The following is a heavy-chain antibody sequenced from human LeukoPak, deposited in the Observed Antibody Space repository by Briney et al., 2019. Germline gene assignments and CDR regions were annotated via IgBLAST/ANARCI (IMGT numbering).Heavy chain of an antibody. CDR3: AREEGITIFGVVIGAEYFQH. CDR2: IWYDGSNK. CDR1: GFTFSSYD. D-gene: IGHD3-3*01. J-gene: IGHJ1*01. V-gene: IGHV3-33*08. Sequence: GGSLRLSCAASGFTFSSYDMHWVRQAPGKGLEWVAVIWYDGSNKYYPDSVKGRFTISRDNSKNTLYLQMNSLRAEDTAVYYCAREEGITIFGVVIGAEYFQHWGQGTLVTVSS.